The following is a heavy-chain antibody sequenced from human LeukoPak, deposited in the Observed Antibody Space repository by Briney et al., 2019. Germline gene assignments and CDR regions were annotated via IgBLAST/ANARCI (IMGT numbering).Heavy chain of an antibody. CDR1: GYTFTSYA. CDR2: INAGNGNT. V-gene: IGHV1-3*01. J-gene: IGHJ4*02. D-gene: IGHD6-6*01. CDR3: ARGIEYSSSSPLFDY. Sequence: GASVKVSCKASGYTFTSYAMHWVRQAPGQRLEWMGWINAGNGNTKYSQKFQGRVTITRDTSASTAYMELSSLRSEDTAVYYCARGIEYSSSSPLFDYWGQGTLVTVSS.